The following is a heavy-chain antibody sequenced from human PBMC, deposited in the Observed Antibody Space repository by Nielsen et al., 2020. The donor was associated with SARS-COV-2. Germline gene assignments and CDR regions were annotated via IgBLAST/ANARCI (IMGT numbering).Heavy chain of an antibody. Sequence: GESLKISCVVSGFTISTYGMSWVRQAAGKGLDWVSVIYTDGSTSYADSVKGRFTVSRDNSKNTLYLQMNSLRAEDTAMYYCARDNWGRMDVWGQGTTVTVSS. CDR1: GFTISTYG. CDR3: ARDNWGRMDV. D-gene: IGHD7-27*01. CDR2: IYTDGST. J-gene: IGHJ6*02. V-gene: IGHV3-66*01.